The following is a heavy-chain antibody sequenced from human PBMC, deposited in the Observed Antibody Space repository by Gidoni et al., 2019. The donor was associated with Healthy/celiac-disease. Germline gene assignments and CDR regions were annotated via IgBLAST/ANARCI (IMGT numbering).Heavy chain of an antibody. Sequence: EVQLVESGGGLVKPGGSLSLSCAASGFPFSNAWLSWVRQVPGKGLEWVGRIKSKTDGGTTDYAAPVKGRFTISRDDSKNTLYLQMNSLKTEDTAVYYCTTVRGGRWIYSSSIGLAFDIWGQGTMVTVSS. V-gene: IGHV3-15*01. J-gene: IGHJ3*02. CDR2: IKSKTDGGTT. D-gene: IGHD6-6*01. CDR3: TTVRGGRWIYSSSIGLAFDI. CDR1: GFPFSNAW.